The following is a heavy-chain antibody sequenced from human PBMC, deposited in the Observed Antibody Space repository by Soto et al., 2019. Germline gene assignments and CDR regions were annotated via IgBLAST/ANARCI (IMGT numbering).Heavy chain of an antibody. D-gene: IGHD4-17*01. CDR3: ARDALTDGDPYYFDY. CDR1: GVSFIGYY. V-gene: IGHV4-34*01. J-gene: IGHJ4*02. Sequence: SETLSLTCAVYGVSFIGYYWSWILQPPGKGLEWIGEINHSGSTNYNPSLKSRVTISVDTSKNQFSLKLSSVTAADTAVYYCARDALTDGDPYYFDYWGQGTRVTVVS. CDR2: INHSGST.